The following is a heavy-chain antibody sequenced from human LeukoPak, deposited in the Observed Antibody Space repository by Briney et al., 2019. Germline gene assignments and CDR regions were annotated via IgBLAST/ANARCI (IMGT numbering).Heavy chain of an antibody. J-gene: IGHJ4*02. V-gene: IGHV4-39*01. CDR1: GGSISSSSYY. CDR3: ARVWGSSWYFDY. CDR2: IYYSGST. D-gene: IGHD6-13*01. Sequence: SETLSLTCIVSGGSISSSSYYWGWIRQPPGKGLEWIGSIYYSGSTYYNPSLKSRVTISVDTSKNQFSLKLSSVTAADTAVYYCARVWGSSWYFDYWGQGTLVSVSS.